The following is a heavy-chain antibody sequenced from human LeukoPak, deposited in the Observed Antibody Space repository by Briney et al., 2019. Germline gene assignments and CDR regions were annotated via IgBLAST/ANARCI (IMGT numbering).Heavy chain of an antibody. J-gene: IGHJ4*02. CDR1: GFTFRSYA. Sequence: GGSLRLSCAASGFTFRSYAMNWVRQAPGKGLEWVSGISGSGGGTYYADSVKGRFTISRDNSKNTLYLQMNSLRAEDTAVHYCAKDPYGDYVRYFDYWGQGTLVTVSS. CDR2: ISGSGGGT. V-gene: IGHV3-23*01. CDR3: AKDPYGDYVRYFDY. D-gene: IGHD4-17*01.